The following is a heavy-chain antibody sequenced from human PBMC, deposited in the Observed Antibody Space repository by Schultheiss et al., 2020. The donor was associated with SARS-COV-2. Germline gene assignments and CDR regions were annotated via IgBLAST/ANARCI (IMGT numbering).Heavy chain of an antibody. J-gene: IGHJ4*02. V-gene: IGHV3-23*01. D-gene: IGHD5-12*01. CDR2: ISGSGGST. Sequence: GGSLRLSCAASGFTFSSYGMSWVRQAPGKGLEWVSAISGSGGSTYYADSVKGRFTISRDNSKNTLYLQMNSLRAEDTAVYYCAKDPGYSGYDKPLDYWGQGTLVTVSS. CDR1: GFTFSSYG. CDR3: AKDPGYSGYDKPLDY.